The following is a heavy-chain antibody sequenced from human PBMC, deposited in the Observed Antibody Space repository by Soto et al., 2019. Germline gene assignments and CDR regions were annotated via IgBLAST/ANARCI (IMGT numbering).Heavy chain of an antibody. V-gene: IGHV3-30*18. CDR2: ISYDGSNK. Sequence: SLRLSCAASGFAFSSYGMHWVRRAPGKRLEWVAVISYDGSNKYYADSVKGRFTISRDNSKNTLYLQMNSLRAEDTAVYCCANDLGEYQLLGSSYYYGMDVWGQGTTVTVSS. CDR3: ANDLGEYQLLGSSYYYGMDV. D-gene: IGHD2-2*01. CDR1: GFAFSSYG. J-gene: IGHJ6*02.